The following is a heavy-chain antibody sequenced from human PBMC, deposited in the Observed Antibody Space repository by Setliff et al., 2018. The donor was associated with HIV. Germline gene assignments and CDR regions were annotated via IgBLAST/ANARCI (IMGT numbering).Heavy chain of an antibody. CDR3: ARSARFFYASGSRRYFDL. CDR2: IYYGST. CDR1: GDSISSYY. J-gene: IGHJ2*01. Sequence: SETLSLTCTVSGDSISSYYWNWIRQPPGKALEWIGYIYYGSTHYNPSFEGRVTISVDTSKNQFSLKLSSVTAADTAVYYCARSARFFYASGSRRYFDLWGRGTLVTVSS. V-gene: IGHV4-59*08. D-gene: IGHD3-10*01.